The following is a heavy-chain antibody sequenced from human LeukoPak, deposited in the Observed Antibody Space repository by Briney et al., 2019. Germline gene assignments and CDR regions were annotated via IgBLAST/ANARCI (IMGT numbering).Heavy chain of an antibody. V-gene: IGHV1-18*01. D-gene: IGHD2-8*01. CDR2: ISAYNGNT. J-gene: IGHJ5*02. Sequence: GASVKVSCKASGYTFTSCAISWVRQAPGQGLEWMGWISAYNGNTNYAQKLQGRVTMTTDTSTSTAYMELRRLRSDDTAVYYCARIMFKAVNWFDPWGQGTLVTVSS. CDR3: ARIMFKAVNWFDP. CDR1: GYTFTSCA.